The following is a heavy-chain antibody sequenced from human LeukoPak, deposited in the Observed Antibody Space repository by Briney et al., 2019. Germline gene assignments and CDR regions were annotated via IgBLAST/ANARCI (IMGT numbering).Heavy chain of an antibody. CDR1: GYTFTRYC. V-gene: IGHV1-46*01. J-gene: IGHJ4*02. D-gene: IGHD2-21*02. CDR2: INPSGGST. CDR3: ARGETPYCGGDCLSGTDN. Sequence: ASVKVSCKASGYTFTRYCTHWVRQAPGQGLEWMGVINPSGGSTSYAQKSRGRVTMTRDTSTSTVYMELSSLRSEDTAVYYCARGETPYCGGDCLSGTDNWGQGTLVTVSS.